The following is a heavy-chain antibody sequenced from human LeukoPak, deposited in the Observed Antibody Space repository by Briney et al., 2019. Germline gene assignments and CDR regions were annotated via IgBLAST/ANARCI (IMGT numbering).Heavy chain of an antibody. CDR1: GFTFSSYS. J-gene: IGHJ4*02. V-gene: IGHV3-21*01. CDR3: ARDIVATTFGY. CDR2: ISSSSSYI. Sequence: GGSLRLSCAASGFTFSSYSMNWVRQAPGKGLGWVSSISSSSSYIYYADSVKGRFTISRDNAKNSLYLQMNSLRAEDTAVYYCARDIVATTFGYWGQGTLVTVSS. D-gene: IGHD5-12*01.